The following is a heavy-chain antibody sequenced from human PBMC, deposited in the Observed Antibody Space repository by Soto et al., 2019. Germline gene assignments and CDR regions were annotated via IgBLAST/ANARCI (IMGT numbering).Heavy chain of an antibody. J-gene: IGHJ6*02. Sequence: GGSLRRSFAASGFTFDYYAMHWVRQAPGKVLELVSGISWNSGSIGYADSVKGRFTISRDNSNNSLYLQMNSLRAEDTAVYYCATPTYQAARSSSDYYYCMDVWGQGTTVTVSS. D-gene: IGHD6-6*01. V-gene: IGHV3-9*01. CDR1: GFTFDYYA. CDR3: ATPTYQAARSSSDYYYCMDV. CDR2: ISWNSGSI.